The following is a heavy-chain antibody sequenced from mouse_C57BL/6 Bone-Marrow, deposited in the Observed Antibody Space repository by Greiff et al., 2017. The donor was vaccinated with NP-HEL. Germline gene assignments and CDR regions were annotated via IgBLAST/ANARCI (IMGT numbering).Heavy chain of an antibody. V-gene: IGHV5-17*01. Sequence: DVKLVESGGGLVKPGGSLKLSCAASGFTFSDYGMHWVRQAPEKGLEWVAYISSGSSTIYYADTVKGRFTISRDNAKNTLFLQMTSLRSEDTAMYYCARAGYYSNLWYFDVWGTGTTVTVSS. J-gene: IGHJ1*03. CDR1: GFTFSDYG. D-gene: IGHD2-5*01. CDR3: ARAGYYSNLWYFDV. CDR2: ISSGSSTI.